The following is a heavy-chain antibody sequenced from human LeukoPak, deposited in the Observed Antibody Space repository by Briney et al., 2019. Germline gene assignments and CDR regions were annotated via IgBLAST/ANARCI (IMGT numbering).Heavy chain of an antibody. CDR2: IKSKIDGGTT. CDR3: ASDSKVGTTLRPFDY. Sequence: GGSLRLSCAVSGFTFSHAWMSWVRQAPGKGLEWVGRIKSKIDGGTTDYGAPVKGRFTISRDNAKNTLYLQMNSLRAEDTAVYYCASDSKVGTTLRPFDYWGQGTLVTVSS. J-gene: IGHJ4*02. D-gene: IGHD1-26*01. V-gene: IGHV3-15*05. CDR1: GFTFSHAW.